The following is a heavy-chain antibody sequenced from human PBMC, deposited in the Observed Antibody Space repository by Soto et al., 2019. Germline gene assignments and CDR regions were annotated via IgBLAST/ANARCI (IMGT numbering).Heavy chain of an antibody. CDR1: GGSISSSSYY. CDR2: IYYSGST. D-gene: IGHD2-15*01. Sequence: SETLCLTCTVSGGSISSSSYYWGWIRQPPGKGLEWIGSIYYSGSTYYNPSVKSRVTISVDTSKNQFSLKLSSVTAADTAVYYCARRPSGCSGGSCYSEYYGMDVWGQGTTVTVSS. J-gene: IGHJ6*02. CDR3: ARRPSGCSGGSCYSEYYGMDV. V-gene: IGHV4-39*01.